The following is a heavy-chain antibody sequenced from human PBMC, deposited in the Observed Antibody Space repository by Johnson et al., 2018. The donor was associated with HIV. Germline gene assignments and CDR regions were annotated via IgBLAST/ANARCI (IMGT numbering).Heavy chain of an antibody. V-gene: IGHV3-30*04. J-gene: IGHJ3*02. CDR3: ARDRGAIAAAVNDAFDI. Sequence: QVQLVESGGGVVQPGRSLRLSCAASGFTFSSYAMHWVRQAPGKGLEWVAVISYDGSNKYYADSVKGRFTISRDNSKNTLYLQMNSLRAEDTALYYCARDRGAIAAAVNDAFDIWGQGTMVTVSS. D-gene: IGHD6-13*01. CDR2: ISYDGSNK. CDR1: GFTFSSYA.